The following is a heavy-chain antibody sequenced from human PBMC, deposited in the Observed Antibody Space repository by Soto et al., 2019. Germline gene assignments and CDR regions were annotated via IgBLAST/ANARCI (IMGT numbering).Heavy chain of an antibody. CDR2: INHSGST. CDR3: ARGSPDYCSGGSCYRVLLILRHSRSFDL. J-gene: IGHJ5*02. D-gene: IGHD2-15*01. CDR1: GGSFSGYY. Sequence: SETLSLTCAVYGGSFSGYYWSWIRQPPGKGLEWIGEINHSGSTNYNPSLKSRVTISVDTSKNQFSLKLSSVTAADTAVYYCARGSPDYCSGGSCYRVLLILRHSRSFDLWGQGLLGTRSS. V-gene: IGHV4-34*01.